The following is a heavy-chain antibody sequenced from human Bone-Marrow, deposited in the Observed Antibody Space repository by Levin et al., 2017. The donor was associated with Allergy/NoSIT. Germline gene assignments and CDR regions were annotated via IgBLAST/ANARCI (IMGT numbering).Heavy chain of an antibody. CDR1: GGSMSTYY. Sequence: SQTLSLTCSVSGGSMSTYYWSWIRQPPGKGLEWIGYIYSDGTTNSNPSLKSRVTMSVDTSKNQFSLRLSSVTAADTAVYYCAKARYSTLFDFWGQGILVRVSS. D-gene: IGHD5-18*01. CDR2: IYSDGTT. CDR3: AKARYSTLFDF. V-gene: IGHV4-59*01. J-gene: IGHJ4*02.